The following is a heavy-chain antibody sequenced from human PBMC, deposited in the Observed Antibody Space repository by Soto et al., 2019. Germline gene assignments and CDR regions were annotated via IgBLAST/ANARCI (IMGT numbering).Heavy chain of an antibody. CDR3: ARDPSPYTSGWYGIDF. D-gene: IGHD6-19*01. Sequence: AESLRTACAASGFLFLAYAMLWVRQAPGKGLEWVAAISYDGTNKYYADSIKGRFTISRDNSANTLFLQVNSLRREDTAMYYCARDPSPYTSGWYGIDFWVHGTLVTVSS. J-gene: IGHJ4*01. CDR1: GFLFLAYA. CDR2: ISYDGTNK. V-gene: IGHV3-30*04.